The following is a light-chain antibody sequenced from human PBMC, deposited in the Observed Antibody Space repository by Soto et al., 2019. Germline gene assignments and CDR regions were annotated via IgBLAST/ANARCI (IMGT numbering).Light chain of an antibody. CDR1: DSDIGSYKY. J-gene: IGLJ3*02. V-gene: IGLV2-14*03. CDR2: EVT. Sequence: QSALAQPASVSGSPGQSITISCTGTDSDIGSYKYVSWYQQPPGKAPKLIIYEVTNRPSGVSDRFSGSKSANTASLTISGLQAQDEDDYYCSSYTSGSMLFGGGTKLTVL. CDR3: SSYTSGSML.